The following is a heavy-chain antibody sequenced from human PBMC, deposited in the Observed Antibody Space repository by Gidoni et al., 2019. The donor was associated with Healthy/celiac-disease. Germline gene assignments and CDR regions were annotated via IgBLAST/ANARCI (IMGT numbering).Heavy chain of an antibody. CDR2: ISSSSSYI. Sequence: EVQLVESGGGLVKPGGSLRLSCAASGFTFSSYSMNWVRQAPGKGLEWVSSISSSSSYIYYADSVKGRFTISRDNAKNSLYLQMNSLRAEDTAVYYCAREVYGGNSSNWFDPWGQGTLVTVSS. D-gene: IGHD4-17*01. J-gene: IGHJ5*02. CDR3: AREVYGGNSSNWFDP. CDR1: GFTFSSYS. V-gene: IGHV3-21*01.